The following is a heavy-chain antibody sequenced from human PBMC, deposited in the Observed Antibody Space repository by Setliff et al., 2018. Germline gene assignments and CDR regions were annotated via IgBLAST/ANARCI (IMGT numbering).Heavy chain of an antibody. CDR3: ARDNGGSYVYDAFDV. V-gene: IGHV4-38-2*02. J-gene: IGHJ3*01. CDR1: GYSISSGYY. CDR2: IYHSGTT. D-gene: IGHD1-26*01. Sequence: SETLSLTCTVSGYSISSGYYWGWIRQPPGKGLEWIGTIYHSGTTDYSPSLKSRVTISVDTSKNQFPLKLSSVTAADTAVYYCARDNGGSYVYDAFDVWGQGTMVTVSS.